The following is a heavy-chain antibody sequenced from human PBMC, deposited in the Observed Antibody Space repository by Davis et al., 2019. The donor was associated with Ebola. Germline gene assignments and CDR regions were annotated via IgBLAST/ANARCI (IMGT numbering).Heavy chain of an antibody. J-gene: IGHJ4*02. CDR2: ISSSSSYI. V-gene: IGHV3-21*06. CDR1: GFTFNNYA. D-gene: IGHD3-22*01. CDR3: ARDRYSDGSGYFFEQSH. Sequence: GESLTISCAASGFTFNNYAMHWVRQAPGKGLEWVSYISSSSSYIYYADSVRGRFTISRDNAKNSLYLQMNSLRAEDTAVYYWARDRYSDGSGYFFEQSHWGQGTLVTVSS.